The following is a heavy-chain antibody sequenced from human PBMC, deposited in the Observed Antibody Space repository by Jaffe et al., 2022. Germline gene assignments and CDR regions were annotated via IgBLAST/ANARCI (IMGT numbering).Heavy chain of an antibody. V-gene: IGHV4-30-2*01. D-gene: IGHD4-17*01. CDR3: ARVGGDYERARLSGGWFDP. Sequence: QLQLQESGSGLVKPSQTLSLTCAVSGGSISSGGYSWSWIRQPPGKGLEWIGYIYHSGSTYYNPSLKSRVTISVDRSKNQFSLKLSSVTAADTAVYYCARVGGDYERARLSGGWFDPWGQGTLVTVSS. J-gene: IGHJ5*02. CDR2: IYHSGST. CDR1: GGSISSGGYS.